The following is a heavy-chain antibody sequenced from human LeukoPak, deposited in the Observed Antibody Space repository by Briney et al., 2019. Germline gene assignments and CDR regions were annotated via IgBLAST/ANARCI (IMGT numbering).Heavy chain of an antibody. V-gene: IGHV4-4*02. D-gene: IGHD3-22*01. CDR2: IYHSGST. CDR3: ARDLGSQGYYDSSGYVDY. J-gene: IGHJ4*02. Sequence: SETLSLTCAVSGGSISSSNWWSWVRQPPGKGLEWIGEIYHSGSTNYNPSLKSRVTISLDKSKNQFSLKLSSVTAADTAVYYCARDLGSQGYYDSSGYVDYWGQGTLVTVSS. CDR1: GGSISSSNW.